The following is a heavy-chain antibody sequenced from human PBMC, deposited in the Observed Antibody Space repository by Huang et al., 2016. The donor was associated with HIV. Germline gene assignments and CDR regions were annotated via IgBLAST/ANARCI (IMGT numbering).Heavy chain of an antibody. CDR1: GFTFSTFN. CDR3: ARFGSYYYGSGSYLDAFDI. V-gene: IGHV3-48*01. Sequence: EVQLMESGGGLVQPGGSLRLSCAASGFTFSTFNMNWVRQAPGKGLEWVSYITSSSGYRYYADSVKGRFTISRDNAKNSLYLQMNSLRAEDTAVYYCARFGSYYYGSGSYLDAFDIWGQGTMVTVSS. CDR2: ITSSSGYR. D-gene: IGHD3-10*01. J-gene: IGHJ3*02.